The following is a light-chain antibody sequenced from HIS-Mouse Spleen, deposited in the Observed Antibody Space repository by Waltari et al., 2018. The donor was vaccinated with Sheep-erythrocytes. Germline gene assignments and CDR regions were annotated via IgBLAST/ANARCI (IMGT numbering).Light chain of an antibody. CDR3: CSYVGSYNHV. Sequence: QSALTQPRSVSGSPGQSVTISCTGTSSDVGGYNYVSWYQQHPGKAPKLMIYDVSKRPSGVPDRFSGSESGNTASLTISGLQAEDEADYYCCSYVGSYNHVFATGTKVTVL. V-gene: IGLV2-11*01. J-gene: IGLJ1*01. CDR2: DVS. CDR1: SSDVGGYNY.